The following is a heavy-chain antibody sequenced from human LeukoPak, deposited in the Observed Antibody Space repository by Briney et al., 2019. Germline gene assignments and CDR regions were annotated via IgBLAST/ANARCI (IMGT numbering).Heavy chain of an antibody. V-gene: IGHV4-4*07. CDR3: ARMFSGTYGGIDY. Sequence: SETLSLTWTVSGGSISSYYWSWIRQPAGEGLEWIGRVYSSGNTNYNPSLKSRVTMSVDTSRNQFSLKVTSVTAADSAVYYCARMFSGTYGGIDYWGQGTLVTVSS. J-gene: IGHJ4*02. CDR2: VYSSGNT. CDR1: GGSISSYY. D-gene: IGHD1-26*01.